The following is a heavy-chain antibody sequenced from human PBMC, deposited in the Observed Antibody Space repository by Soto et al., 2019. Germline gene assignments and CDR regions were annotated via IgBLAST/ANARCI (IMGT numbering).Heavy chain of an antibody. J-gene: IGHJ4*02. Sequence: QVPLVQSGAEVKKPGASVQVSCKASGYTFTSYGISWVLQAPGQGLERMGWISAYNGNTNYAQKLQGRVTMTTDTSTSTAYMELRSLRSDDTGVYYCARPYYDILTGYTNFDYWGQGTLVTVSS. D-gene: IGHD3-9*01. CDR2: ISAYNGNT. CDR1: GYTFTSYG. V-gene: IGHV1-18*01. CDR3: ARPYYDILTGYTNFDY.